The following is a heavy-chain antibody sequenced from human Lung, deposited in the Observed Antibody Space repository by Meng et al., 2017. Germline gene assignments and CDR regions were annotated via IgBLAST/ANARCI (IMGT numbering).Heavy chain of an antibody. CDR1: GFTFTDHW. D-gene: IGHD1-1*01. CDR3: TNDRLNH. CDR2: INRDGTKP. V-gene: IGHV3-74*01. Sequence: EVQWGDAGGGLVPPGGSLRLSCAASGFTFTDHWMHWVRQGPGKGLVWVSRINRDGTKPTYADSVKGRFTISRDNAKNTLYLQMNNLRAEDTAFYYCTNDRLNHWGQGALVTVSS. J-gene: IGHJ1*01.